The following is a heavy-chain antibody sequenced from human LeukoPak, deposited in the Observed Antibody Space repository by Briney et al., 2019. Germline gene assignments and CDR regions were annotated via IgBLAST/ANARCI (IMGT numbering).Heavy chain of an antibody. CDR3: ARDQDFLRYFDPPPQFDP. J-gene: IGHJ5*02. D-gene: IGHD3-9*01. CDR1: GYTFTGYY. V-gene: IGHV1-2*02. Sequence: GASVKVSCKASGYTFTGYYMHWVRQAPGQGLEWMGWINPNSGGTNYAQKFQGRVTMTRDTSISTAYMELSRLRSDDTAVYYCARDQDFLRYFDPPPQFDPWGQGTLVTVSS. CDR2: INPNSGGT.